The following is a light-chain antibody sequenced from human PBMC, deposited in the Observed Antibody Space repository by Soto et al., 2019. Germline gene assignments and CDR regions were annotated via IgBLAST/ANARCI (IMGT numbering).Light chain of an antibody. CDR2: EAS. V-gene: IGKV1-39*01. CDR1: QSISSY. CDR3: QHSYSAPFT. J-gene: IGKJ3*01. Sequence: DIQMTQSPSSLSASVGDRVTITCRASQSISSYLNWYQQKPGKVPTLLIYEASSLQSGVPSRFSGSGSGTDFTLTISNLQPEDFATYYCQHSYSAPFTFGPGTKVDIK.